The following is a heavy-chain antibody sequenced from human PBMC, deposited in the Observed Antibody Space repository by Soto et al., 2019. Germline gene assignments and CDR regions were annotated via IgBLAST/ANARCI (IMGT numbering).Heavy chain of an antibody. Sequence: GGSLRLSCAASGFTFSSYWMSWVRQAPGKGLEWVANIKQDGSEKYYVDSVKGRFTISRDNAKNSLYLQMNSLRAEDTAVYYCAREAILNWKYYFDYWGQGTLVTVSS. CDR1: GFTFSSYW. CDR3: AREAILNWKYYFDY. D-gene: IGHD1-20*01. J-gene: IGHJ4*02. CDR2: IKQDGSEK. V-gene: IGHV3-7*03.